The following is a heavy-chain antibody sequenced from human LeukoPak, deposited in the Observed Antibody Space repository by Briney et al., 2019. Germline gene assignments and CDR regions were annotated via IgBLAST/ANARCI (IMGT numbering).Heavy chain of an antibody. Sequence: GGSLRLSCAASGFTFSSYGMHWVRQAPGKGLEGVAVIWYDGSNKYYADSVKGRFTISRDNSRNTRYLQMNSLRAEDTAVYYCARGFKVETEFDYWGQGTLVTVSS. CDR2: IWYDGSNK. CDR3: ARGFKVETEFDY. D-gene: IGHD5-24*01. CDR1: GFTFSSYG. V-gene: IGHV3-33*01. J-gene: IGHJ4*02.